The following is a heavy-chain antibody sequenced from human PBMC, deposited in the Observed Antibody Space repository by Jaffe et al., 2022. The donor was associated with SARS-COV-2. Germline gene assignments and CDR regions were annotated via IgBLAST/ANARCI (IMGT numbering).Heavy chain of an antibody. CDR1: GGSISSGSYY. CDR3: AREEEVGIAAAGTNTNYYYYYGMDV. J-gene: IGHJ6*02. D-gene: IGHD6-13*01. CDR2: IYTSGST. V-gene: IGHV4-61*02. Sequence: QVQLQESGPGLVKPSQTLSLTCTVSGGSISSGSYYWSWIRQPAGKGLEWIGRIYTSGSTNYNPSLKSRVTISVDTSKNQFSLKLSSVTAADTAVYYCAREEEVGIAAAGTNTNYYYYYGMDVWGQGTTVTVSS.